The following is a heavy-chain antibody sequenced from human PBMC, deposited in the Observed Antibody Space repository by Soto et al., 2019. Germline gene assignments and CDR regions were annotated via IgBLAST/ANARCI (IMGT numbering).Heavy chain of an antibody. D-gene: IGHD3-22*01. Sequence: SVKVSCKASGGTFSSYAISWVRQAPGQGLEWMGGIIPIFGTANYAQKFQGRVTITADESTSTAYMELSSLRSEDTAVYYCARDWATYYYDSSGYYTLDVWGQGTTVTVSS. J-gene: IGHJ6*02. CDR1: GGTFSSYA. CDR2: IIPIFGTA. CDR3: ARDWATYYYDSSGYYTLDV. V-gene: IGHV1-69*13.